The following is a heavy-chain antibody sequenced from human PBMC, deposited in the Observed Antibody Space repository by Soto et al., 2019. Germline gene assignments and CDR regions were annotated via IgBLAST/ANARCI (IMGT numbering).Heavy chain of an antibody. CDR2: IYYSGST. V-gene: IGHV4-59*01. CDR3: ARARVTMLVWFDP. Sequence: PSETLSLTCTVSGGSISSYYWSWIRQPPGKGLEWIGYIYYSGSTNYNPSLKSRVTISVDTSKNQFSLKLSSVTAADTAVYYCARARVTMLVWFDPWGQGTLVTVSS. J-gene: IGHJ5*02. D-gene: IGHD3-10*02. CDR1: GGSISSYY.